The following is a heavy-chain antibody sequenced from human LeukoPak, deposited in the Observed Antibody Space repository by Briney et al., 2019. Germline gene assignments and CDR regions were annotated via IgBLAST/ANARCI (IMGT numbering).Heavy chain of an antibody. CDR3: TRDSGTYNWFDP. V-gene: IGHV3-73*01. Sequence: GGSLRLSCAASGFTFSGSAIHWVRQSSGKGLEWVGQIDKKDKGYATATAYAASVKGRFTISRDDSINTAYLRMKSMKTEDTALYYCTRDSGTYNWFDPWGQGTLVTVSS. CDR1: GFTFSGSA. D-gene: IGHD1-26*01. CDR2: IDKKDKGYATAT. J-gene: IGHJ5*02.